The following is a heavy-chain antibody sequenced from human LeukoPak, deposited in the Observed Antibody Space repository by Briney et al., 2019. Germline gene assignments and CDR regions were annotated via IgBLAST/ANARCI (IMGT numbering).Heavy chain of an antibody. V-gene: IGHV4-4*09. CDR3: ARLGGYSREDDY. Sequence: PSETLSLTCTVSGGSISSYYWSWIRRPPGKGLEWIGYIYTSGSTNYNPSLKSRVTISVDTSKNQFSLKLSSVTAADTAVYYCARLGGYSREDDYWGQGTLVTVSS. J-gene: IGHJ4*02. CDR1: GGSISSYY. CDR2: IYTSGST. D-gene: IGHD5-12*01.